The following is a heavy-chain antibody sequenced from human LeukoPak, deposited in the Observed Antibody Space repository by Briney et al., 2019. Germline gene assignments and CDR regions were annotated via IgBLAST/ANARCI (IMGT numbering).Heavy chain of an antibody. V-gene: IGHV3-30*02. Sequence: GGSLRLSCAASGFTFSSYGMHWVRQAPGKGLEWVAFIRYDGSNKYYADSVKGRFTISRDNSKNTLYLQMNSLRAEDTAVYYCAKVNSHYDLWSGPPRYYYMDVWGKGTTVTVSS. CDR3: AKVNSHYDLWSGPPRYYYMDV. CDR2: IRYDGSNK. CDR1: GFTFSSYG. J-gene: IGHJ6*03. D-gene: IGHD3-3*01.